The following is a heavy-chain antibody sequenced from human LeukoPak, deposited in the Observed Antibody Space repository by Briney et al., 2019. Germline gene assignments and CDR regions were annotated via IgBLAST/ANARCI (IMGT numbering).Heavy chain of an antibody. CDR3: ARAPWGYFDWLLYFDY. CDR2: IYYSGST. Sequence: SETLSLTCTVYGGSISSYYWSWIRQPPGKGLEWIGYIYYSGSTNYNPSLKSRVTISVDTSKNQFSLKLSSVTAADTAVYYCARAPWGYFDWLLYFDYWGQGTLVTVSS. D-gene: IGHD3-9*01. CDR1: GGSISSYY. J-gene: IGHJ4*02. V-gene: IGHV4-59*12.